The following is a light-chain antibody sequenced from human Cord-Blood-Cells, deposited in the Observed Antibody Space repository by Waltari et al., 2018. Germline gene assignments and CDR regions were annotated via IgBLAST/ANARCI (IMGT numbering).Light chain of an antibody. CDR2: EGS. J-gene: IGLJ1*01. V-gene: IGLV2-23*01. CDR1: SSALGSFNL. CDR3: CSYAGSSTYV. Sequence: QSALTQPASVSGSPGQSITISCTGTSSALGSFNLVPWYQQHPGKAPKLIIYEGSKRPSGVSNRFSCSKSGNTASLTISGLQAEDEADYYCCSYAGSSTYVFGTGTKVTVL.